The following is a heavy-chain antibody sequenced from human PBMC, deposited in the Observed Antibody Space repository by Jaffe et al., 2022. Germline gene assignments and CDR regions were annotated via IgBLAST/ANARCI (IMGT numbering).Heavy chain of an antibody. Sequence: QVQLVQSGAEVKKPGSSVKVSCKASGGTFSSYTISWVRQAPGQGLEWMGRIIPILGIANYAQKFQGRVTITADKSTSTAYMELSSLRSEDTAVYYCARDRRSVERLVNYGDYYFDYWGQGTLVTVSS. J-gene: IGHJ4*02. CDR1: GGTFSSYT. V-gene: IGHV1-69*08. CDR3: ARDRRSVERLVNYGDYYFDY. D-gene: IGHD4-17*01. CDR2: IIPILGIA.